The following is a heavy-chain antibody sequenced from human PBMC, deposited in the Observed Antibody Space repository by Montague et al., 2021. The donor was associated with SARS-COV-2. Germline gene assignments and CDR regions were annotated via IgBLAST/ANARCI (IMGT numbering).Heavy chain of an antibody. J-gene: IGHJ5*02. Sequence: SETLSLTCTVSGGSMSDHYCAWIRQPPGKGLEWLAYSYYSRGINSNASRKSRVSMSVDTSKNQFSLKLTSVTAADTAVYYCARAVSVRRAVNWFDPWGQGNLVTVSS. D-gene: IGHD3-10*01. CDR2: SYYSRGI. CDR1: GGSMSDHY. CDR3: ARAVSVRRAVNWFDP. V-gene: IGHV4-59*11.